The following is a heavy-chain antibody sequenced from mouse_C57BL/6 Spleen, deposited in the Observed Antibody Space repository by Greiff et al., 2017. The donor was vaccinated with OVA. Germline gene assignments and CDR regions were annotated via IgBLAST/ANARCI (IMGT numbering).Heavy chain of an antibody. J-gene: IGHJ3*01. CDR2: IDPETGGT. V-gene: IGHV1-15*01. CDR1: GYTFTDYE. CDR3: TRDRAY. Sequence: QVQLQQSGAELVRPGASVTLSCKASGYTFTDYEMHWVKPTPVHGLEWIGAIDPETGGTAYNQKFKGKAILTAYKSSSTAYMERRSLTSEDSAVYYCTRDRAYGGQGTLVTVSA.